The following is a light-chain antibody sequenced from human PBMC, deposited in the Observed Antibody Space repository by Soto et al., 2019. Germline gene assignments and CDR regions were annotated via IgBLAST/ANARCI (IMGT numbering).Light chain of an antibody. V-gene: IGKV1-5*01. CDR2: DAS. CDR1: QSISSW. J-gene: IGKJ1*01. Sequence: DIQMTQSPSTLSASVGDRVTITCRASQSISSWLAWYQQKPGKAPKLLIYDASSLESGLPSRFSGSGSGTEFTLTISRLQADDFATYYCQQYNCYPWTFGQGTKVEIK. CDR3: QQYNCYPWT.